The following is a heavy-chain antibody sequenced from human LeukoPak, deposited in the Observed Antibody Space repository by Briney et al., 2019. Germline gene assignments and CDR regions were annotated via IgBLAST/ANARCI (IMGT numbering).Heavy chain of an antibody. J-gene: IGHJ5*02. CDR3: ARVKGGFDP. CDR1: GGSISNYY. CDR2: IYYTGST. Sequence: SETLSLTCAVSGGSISNYYWSWIRQPPGKGLEWIGYIYYTGSTNYNPSLKSRVTLSVDTSKNQFSLKLTSVTAADTAVYYCARVKGGFDPWGQGTLVTVSS. D-gene: IGHD3-16*01. V-gene: IGHV4-59*01.